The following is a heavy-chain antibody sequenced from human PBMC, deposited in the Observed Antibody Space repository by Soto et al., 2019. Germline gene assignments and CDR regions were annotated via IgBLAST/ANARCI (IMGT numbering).Heavy chain of an antibody. CDR3: AGLGELFYY. CDR1: GFTFSSYG. V-gene: IGHV3-30*03. CDR2: ISYDGSNK. D-gene: IGHD3-10*01. J-gene: IGHJ4*02. Sequence: QVQLVESGGGVVQPGRSLRLSCAASGFTFSSYGMHWVRQAPGKGLEWVAVISYDGSNKYYADSVKGRFTISRENSKNTLYLQMNSLRAEDTAVYYCAGLGELFYYWGQGTLVTVSS.